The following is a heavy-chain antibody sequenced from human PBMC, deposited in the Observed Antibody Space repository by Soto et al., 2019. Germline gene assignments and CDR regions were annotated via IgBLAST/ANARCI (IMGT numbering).Heavy chain of an antibody. CDR1: GFTFNSYS. Sequence: EVQLVESGGGLVKPGGSLRLSCAASGFTFNSYSMNWVRQAPGKGLEWVSSISHSSHYIYYADSMKGRFTISRDNAKNSLYLQMNSLRAEDTAVYYCAREEMYSSSWYPHYWGQGTLVTVSS. CDR3: AREEMYSSSWYPHY. D-gene: IGHD6-13*01. V-gene: IGHV3-21*01. J-gene: IGHJ4*02. CDR2: ISHSSHYI.